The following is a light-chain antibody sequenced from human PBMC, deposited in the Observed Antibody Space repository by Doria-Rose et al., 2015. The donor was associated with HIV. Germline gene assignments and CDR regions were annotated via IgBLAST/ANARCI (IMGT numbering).Light chain of an antibody. V-gene: IGKV3-20*01. CDR2: DGS. CDR3: HQYGTSWT. CDR1: QSFSSTY. Sequence: TQSPGTLSLSPGERATLSCRASQSFSSTYLAWYQQKPGQAPSLLIYDGSTRATGIPDRFSASGSGTDFTLTINRLEREDFALYYCHQYGTSWTFGRGTKVGI. J-gene: IGKJ1*01.